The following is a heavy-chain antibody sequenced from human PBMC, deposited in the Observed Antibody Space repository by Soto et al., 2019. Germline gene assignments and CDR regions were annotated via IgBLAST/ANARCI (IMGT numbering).Heavy chain of an antibody. CDR3: ARAPVVPAANKRINWFDP. CDR1: GYSISSGYY. Sequence: KTSETLSLTCAVSGYSISSGYYWGWIRQPPGKGLEWIGSIYHSGSTYYNPSLKSRVTISVDTSKNQFSLKLSSVTAADTAVYYCARAPVVPAANKRINWFDPWGQGALVTVSS. D-gene: IGHD2-2*01. J-gene: IGHJ5*02. V-gene: IGHV4-38-2*01. CDR2: IYHSGST.